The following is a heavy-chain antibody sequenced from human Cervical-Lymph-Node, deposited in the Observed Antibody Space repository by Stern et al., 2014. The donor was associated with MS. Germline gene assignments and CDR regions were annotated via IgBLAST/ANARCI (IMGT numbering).Heavy chain of an antibody. V-gene: IGHV3-30*01. CDR1: GFIFSNYA. CDR2: VSSDGANT. CDR3: ASQI. J-gene: IGHJ3*02. Sequence: QVQLVQSGGGVVQPGRSLRLSCAASGFIFSNYAMHWVRQPPGEGLEWVAVVSSDGANTYFADSVKGRFTISRDNSKNTLYLQMNSLNIEDTAIYYCASQIWGQGTMVTVSS.